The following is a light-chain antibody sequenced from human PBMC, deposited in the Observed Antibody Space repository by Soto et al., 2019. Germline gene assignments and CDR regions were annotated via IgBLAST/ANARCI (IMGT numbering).Light chain of an antibody. CDR1: QGIRNF. Sequence: DIQMTQSPTSLSASVGDRVTITCRASQGIRNFVAWYQQKPGKAPKLLIYAASTLQSGVPARFSGSGSGTSFTLTINSLPPEDVATEAGPKYSSVPVFGPGTKVEI. CDR2: AAS. J-gene: IGKJ3*01. CDR3: PKYSSVPV. V-gene: IGKV1-27*01.